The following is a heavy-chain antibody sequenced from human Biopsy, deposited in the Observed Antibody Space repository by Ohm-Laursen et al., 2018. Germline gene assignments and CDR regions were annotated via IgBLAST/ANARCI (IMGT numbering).Heavy chain of an antibody. D-gene: IGHD3-16*01. CDR1: GFSFTGYY. J-gene: IGHJ1*01. Sequence: SVKVSCKASGFSFTGYYIHWVRQAPGQGLEWMGWISPKSGDTNYAHKFQGNITMTRDTSMSTAYMELRSLRSDDTAVYYCARGGSFLPSEYFHHWGQGTLVTVSS. CDR3: ARGGSFLPSEYFHH. CDR2: ISPKSGDT. V-gene: IGHV1-2*02.